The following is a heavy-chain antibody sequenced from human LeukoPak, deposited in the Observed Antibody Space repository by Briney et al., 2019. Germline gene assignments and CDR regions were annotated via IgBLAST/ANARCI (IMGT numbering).Heavy chain of an antibody. CDR1: GFTFSIYG. J-gene: IGHJ4*02. V-gene: IGHV3-23*01. Sequence: PGGSLRLSCAASGFTFSIYGMSWVRQAPGKGLEWVSSISGSGTKKYYADSVKGRFTISRDTSRNTLYLQMSSLRAEDTAIYSCAKTYCSTTRCLSWGNDYWGQGTLVTVSS. CDR2: ISGSGTKK. CDR3: AKTYCSTTRCLSWGNDY. D-gene: IGHD2-2*01.